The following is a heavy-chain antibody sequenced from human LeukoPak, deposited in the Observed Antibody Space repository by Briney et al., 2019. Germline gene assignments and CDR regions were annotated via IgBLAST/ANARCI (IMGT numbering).Heavy chain of an antibody. V-gene: IGHV1-69*13. CDR3: ARETQLVRLPISWFDP. J-gene: IGHJ5*02. CDR1: GGTFSSYA. Sequence: SVKVSCKASGGTFSSYAISWVRQAPGQGLEWMGGIIPIFGTANYAQKFQGRVTITADESTSTAYMELSSLRSEDTAVYYCARETQLVRLPISWFDPWGQGTLVTVSS. D-gene: IGHD6-13*01. CDR2: IIPIFGTA.